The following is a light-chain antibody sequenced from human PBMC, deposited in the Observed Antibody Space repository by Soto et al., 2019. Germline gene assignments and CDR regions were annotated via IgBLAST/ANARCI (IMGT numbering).Light chain of an antibody. CDR3: LSFDSSLSVV. Sequence: QSVLTQPPSVSGAPGQRVTISGTGTSSNIGAGYDVHWYQQLPGRAPKLLIYGNTNRPSGVPDRFSGSKSGTSASLAITGRQAEDEADYYCLSFDSSLSVVFGGGTQLTVL. CDR2: GNT. CDR1: SSNIGAGYD. J-gene: IGLJ2*01. V-gene: IGLV1-40*01.